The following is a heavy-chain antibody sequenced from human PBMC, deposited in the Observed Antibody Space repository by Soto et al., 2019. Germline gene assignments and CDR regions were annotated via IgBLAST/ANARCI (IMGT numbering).Heavy chain of an antibody. Sequence: EVQLLESGGGLVQPGGSLRLPCAASTFTFNTYAMSWVRQAPGKGLEWVSTISGSGGRTDYADSVKGRFTISRDNSKNTLYLQMDSLIAEDTAVYYCARGNLGSLPFYYGMDVWGQGTTVTVSS. CDR3: ARGNLGSLPFYYGMDV. D-gene: IGHD6-13*01. CDR1: TFTFNTYA. V-gene: IGHV3-23*01. CDR2: ISGSGGRT. J-gene: IGHJ6*02.